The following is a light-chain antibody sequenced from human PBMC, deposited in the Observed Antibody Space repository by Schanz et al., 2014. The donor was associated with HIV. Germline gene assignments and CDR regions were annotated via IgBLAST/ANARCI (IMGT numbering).Light chain of an antibody. CDR1: QDIRAR. J-gene: IGKJ2*01. CDR2: KAS. V-gene: IGKV1-5*03. Sequence: DIQMTQSPSTLSASVGDRVTITCRASQDIRARLAWYQQKPGKGPELLIYKASTLKSGVPLRFSGTGSGTEFTLAISGLQPDDFATYYCQQGYSYPYTFGQGTKLEIK. CDR3: QQGYSYPYT.